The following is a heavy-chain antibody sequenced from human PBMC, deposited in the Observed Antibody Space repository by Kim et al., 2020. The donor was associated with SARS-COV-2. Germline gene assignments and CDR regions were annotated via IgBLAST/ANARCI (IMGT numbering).Heavy chain of an antibody. CDR2: ISAYNGNT. J-gene: IGHJ4*02. Sequence: ASVKVSCKASGYTFTSYGISWVRQAPGQGLEWMGWISAYNGNTNYAQKLQGRVTMTTDTSTSTAYMELRSLRSDDTAVYYCARGQLGYCSGGSCPRGNYFDYWGQGTLVTVSS. CDR1: GYTFTSYG. D-gene: IGHD2-15*01. CDR3: ARGQLGYCSGGSCPRGNYFDY. V-gene: IGHV1-18*01.